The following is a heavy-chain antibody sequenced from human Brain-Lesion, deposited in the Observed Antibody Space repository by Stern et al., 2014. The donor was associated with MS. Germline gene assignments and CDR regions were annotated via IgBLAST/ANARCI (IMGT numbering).Heavy chain of an antibody. J-gene: IGHJ6*02. D-gene: IGHD2-2*01. Sequence: QVQLQESGPGLVKPSQTLSLSCTVSGGSISSGGYYWSWIRQPAGKGLEWIGRIFNSGSPSYTPPLKSRVTISIDPPKNQFPLRLNSMTAADTAVYYCARGRVVPGFQYYATDVWGQGTTVIVSS. CDR3: ARGRVVPGFQYYATDV. CDR1: GGSISSGGYY. CDR2: IFNSGSP. V-gene: IGHV4-61*02.